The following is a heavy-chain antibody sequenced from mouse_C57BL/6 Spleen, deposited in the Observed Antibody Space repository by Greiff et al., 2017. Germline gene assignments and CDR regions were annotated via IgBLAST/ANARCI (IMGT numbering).Heavy chain of an antibody. Sequence: DVMLVESGGGLVKPGGSLKLSCAVSGFSFSDYGMHWVRQAPEKGLEWVAYISSGSSTIYYADTVKGRFTISRDTAKNTLFLQVTSLRSEDTAMYSCARPGQYYWYFDVWGTGTTVTVSS. CDR3: ARPGQYYWYFDV. J-gene: IGHJ1*03. CDR1: GFSFSDYG. CDR2: ISSGSSTI. V-gene: IGHV5-17*01.